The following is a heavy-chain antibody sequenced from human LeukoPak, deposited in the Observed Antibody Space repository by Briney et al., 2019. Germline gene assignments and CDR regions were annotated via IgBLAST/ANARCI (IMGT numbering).Heavy chain of an antibody. CDR1: GFTFSSYA. V-gene: IGHV3-23*01. J-gene: IGHJ4*02. D-gene: IGHD3-10*01. Sequence: PGGSLRLSCAASGFTFSSYAMSWVRQAPGKGLEWVSAISGSGGSTYYADSVKGRFTISRDNSKNTLYLQMNSLRAEDTAVYYCAKDFKLSMVRGVIISFDYWGQGTLVTVSS. CDR2: ISGSGGST. CDR3: AKDFKLSMVRGVIISFDY.